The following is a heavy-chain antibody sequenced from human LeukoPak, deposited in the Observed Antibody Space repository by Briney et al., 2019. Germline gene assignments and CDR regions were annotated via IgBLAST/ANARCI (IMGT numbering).Heavy chain of an antibody. CDR1: GYTFTSYY. J-gene: IGHJ6*03. Sequence: ASVKVSCKASGYTFTSYYMHWVRQAPGQGLEWMGIINPSGGSTSYAQKFQGRVTMTRDMSTSTVYMELSSLRSEDTAVYYCTRSKYGDYDRVYYMDVWGKGTTVTVSS. V-gene: IGHV1-46*01. CDR2: INPSGGST. D-gene: IGHD4-17*01. CDR3: TRSKYGDYDRVYYMDV.